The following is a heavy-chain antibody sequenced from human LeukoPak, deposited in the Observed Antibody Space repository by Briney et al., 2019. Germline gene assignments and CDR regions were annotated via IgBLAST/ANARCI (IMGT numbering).Heavy chain of an antibody. CDR2: VNPDSGNT. Sequence: ASVRVSCKASGYIFTGYYMHWMRQAPGQGLEWMGWVNPDSGNTGYAQKFQGRVTMTRNTSISTAYMELSSLRSEDTAMYYCARADYDFVWGSYRLPDPWGQGTLVTVSS. J-gene: IGHJ5*02. CDR1: GYIFTGYY. D-gene: IGHD3-16*02. V-gene: IGHV1-8*02. CDR3: ARADYDFVWGSYRLPDP.